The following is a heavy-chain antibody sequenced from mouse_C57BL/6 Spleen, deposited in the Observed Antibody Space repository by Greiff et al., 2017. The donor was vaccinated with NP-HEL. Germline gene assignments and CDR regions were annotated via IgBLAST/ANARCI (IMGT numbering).Heavy chain of an antibody. CDR3: TRTNDGYYVSYYAMDY. Sequence: VKLMESGAELVRPGASVTLSCKASGYTFTDYEMHWVKQTPVHGLEWIGAIDPETGGTAYNQKFKGKAILTADKSSSTAYMELRSLTSEDSAVYYCTRTNDGYYVSYYAMDYWGQGTSVTVSS. CDR2: IDPETGGT. CDR1: GYTFTDYE. D-gene: IGHD2-3*01. J-gene: IGHJ4*01. V-gene: IGHV1-15*01.